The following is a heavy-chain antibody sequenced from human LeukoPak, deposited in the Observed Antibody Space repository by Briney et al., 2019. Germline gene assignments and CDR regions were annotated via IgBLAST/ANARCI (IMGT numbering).Heavy chain of an antibody. CDR1: GGTFSSYA. V-gene: IGHV1-69*05. Sequence: ASVKVSCKASGGTFSSYAISWVRQAPGQGLEWMGGIIPIFGAANYAQKFQGRVTITTDESTSTAYMELSSLRSEDTAVYYCARDGSLSTSGDSSGYAQWGQGTLVTVSS. CDR3: ARDGSLSTSGDSSGYAQ. J-gene: IGHJ4*02. D-gene: IGHD3-22*01. CDR2: IIPIFGAA.